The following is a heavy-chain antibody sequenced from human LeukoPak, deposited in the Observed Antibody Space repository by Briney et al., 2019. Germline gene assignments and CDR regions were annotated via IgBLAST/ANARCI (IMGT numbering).Heavy chain of an antibody. Sequence: GSLRLSCAASGFTFSSYTMNWVRQAPGKGLEWVSYISSGNSIIYYADSVKGRFTISRDNAKNSLYLQMNSLRAEDTAVYYCARVRSPRYFDYWGQGTLVTVSS. CDR1: GFTFSSYT. CDR2: ISSGNSII. V-gene: IGHV3-48*01. CDR3: ARVRSPRYFDY. J-gene: IGHJ4*02.